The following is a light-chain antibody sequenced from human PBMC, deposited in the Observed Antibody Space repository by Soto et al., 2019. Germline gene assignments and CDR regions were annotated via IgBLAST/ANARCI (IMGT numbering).Light chain of an antibody. V-gene: IGKV3-20*01. J-gene: IGKJ2*01. Sequence: EVGLTQSPDTLSLSPGQRATLSCRASQSISVNSLSWYQHKPGQAPRLLIYGTSNRATGIPDRFSGSGSGTDFTLTISGLEPEDFAVYYCQYYGAAPLTFGQGTKLEI. CDR3: QYYGAAPLT. CDR1: QSISVNS. CDR2: GTS.